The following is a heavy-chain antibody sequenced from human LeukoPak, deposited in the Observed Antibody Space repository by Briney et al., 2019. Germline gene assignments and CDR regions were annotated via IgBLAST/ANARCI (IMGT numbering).Heavy chain of an antibody. CDR3: TGARGLGPGGYFDP. CDR1: GFIFSNAW. Sequence: GGSLRLSCSASGFIFSNAWMSWVRQAPGKGLEWVGRIKSKADGGAIDYAAPVKGRFTISRDDSKNTLYLQMNSLKTEDTAVYYCTGARGLGPGGYFDPWGQGTLVTVSS. D-gene: IGHD1-26*01. V-gene: IGHV3-15*01. J-gene: IGHJ5*02. CDR2: IKSKADGGAI.